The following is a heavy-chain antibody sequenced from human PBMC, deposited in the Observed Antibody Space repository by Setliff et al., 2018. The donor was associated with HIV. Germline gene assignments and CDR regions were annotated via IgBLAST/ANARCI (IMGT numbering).Heavy chain of an antibody. Sequence: GGSLRLSCEASGFTFRNYWMHWVRQAPGKGLVWVSRINRDGSNTSYADSVKGRFSISRDNAKNTLFLQMNSLRAEDTAVYYCARVPRGVHNPPSWGQGTLVTVSS. J-gene: IGHJ5*02. CDR2: INRDGSNT. D-gene: IGHD1-1*01. CDR3: ARVPRGVHNPPS. CDR1: GFTFRNYW. V-gene: IGHV3-74*01.